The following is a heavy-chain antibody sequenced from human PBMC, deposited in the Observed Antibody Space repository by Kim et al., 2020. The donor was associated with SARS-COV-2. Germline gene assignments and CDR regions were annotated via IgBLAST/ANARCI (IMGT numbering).Heavy chain of an antibody. CDR3: AKRDVGYCSSTSCQIIDY. CDR2: IDGGGNSP. CDR1: GFTFSNYA. V-gene: IGHV3-23*01. Sequence: GGSLRLSCAASGFTFSNYAMSWVRQAPGKGLEWVSAIDGGGNSPSYTDAMKGRFTISRDNSKNTLYLQMTSLRADDAAVYYWAKRDVGYCSSTSCQIIDYWGQGTLVTVSS. D-gene: IGHD2-2*01. J-gene: IGHJ4*02.